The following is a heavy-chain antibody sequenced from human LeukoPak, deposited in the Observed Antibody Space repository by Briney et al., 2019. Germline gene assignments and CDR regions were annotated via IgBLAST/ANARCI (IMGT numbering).Heavy chain of an antibody. CDR1: GFTFSSYG. Sequence: QPGRSLRLSCAASGFTFSSYGMHWVRQAPGKGLEWVSAISGSGGSTYYADSVKGRFTISRDNSKNTLYLQMNSLRAEDTAVYYCAKAKVDTAPFADYWGQGTLVTVSS. V-gene: IGHV3-23*01. J-gene: IGHJ4*02. D-gene: IGHD5-18*01. CDR3: AKAKVDTAPFADY. CDR2: ISGSGGST.